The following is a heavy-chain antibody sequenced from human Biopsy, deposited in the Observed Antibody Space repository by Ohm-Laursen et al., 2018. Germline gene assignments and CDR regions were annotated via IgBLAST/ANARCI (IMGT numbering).Heavy chain of an antibody. CDR2: INPHSGTT. J-gene: IGHJ1*01. Sequence: ASVTASCKASGYTFTGQYLHWVRQVPGHGLEWMEWINPHSGTTKFAQDFQGRVTMTRDTSITTAYMELRRLRSDDTAVYYCAKGQDLRGGAEYFQHWGQGALVTVSS. V-gene: IGHV1-2*02. CDR3: AKGQDLRGGAEYFQH. D-gene: IGHD2-15*01. CDR1: GYTFTGQY.